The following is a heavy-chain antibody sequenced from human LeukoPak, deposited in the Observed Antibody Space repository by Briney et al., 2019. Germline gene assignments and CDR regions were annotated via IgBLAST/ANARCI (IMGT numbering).Heavy chain of an antibody. V-gene: IGHV3-13*01. CDR1: GFTFSNYD. J-gene: IGHJ4*02. CDR2: IGTGGDT. D-gene: IGHD7-27*01. CDR3: ARGFLTNRGHGPTFDY. Sequence: GGSLRLSCAASGFTFSNYDMEWVRQPTGKPREWGSHIGTGGDTYYPTPVKGRFTVSRENAKNSLYLLMSSLRVEDTAVYYCARGFLTNRGHGPTFDYWGQGVLVTVSS.